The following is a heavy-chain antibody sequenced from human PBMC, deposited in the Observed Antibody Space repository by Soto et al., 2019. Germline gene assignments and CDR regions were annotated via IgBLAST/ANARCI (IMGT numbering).Heavy chain of an antibody. D-gene: IGHD3-10*01. V-gene: IGHV3-33*01. CDR3: ARARYGSGSYGDY. J-gene: IGHJ4*02. CDR1: GFTFSSYG. CDR2: IWYDGSNK. Sequence: QVQLVESGGGVVQPGRSLRLSCAASGFTFSSYGMHLVRQAPGKGLEWVAAIWYDGSNKYYADSVKGRFTISRDNSKNTLYLKMNSLRAEDTAVYYCARARYGSGSYGDYWCQGTLVIVSS.